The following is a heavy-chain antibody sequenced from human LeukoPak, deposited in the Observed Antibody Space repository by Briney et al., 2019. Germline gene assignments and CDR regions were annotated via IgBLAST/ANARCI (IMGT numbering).Heavy chain of an antibody. CDR1: GYTFTDYN. CDR3: SRDEDL. Sequence: ASVKVSCKASGYTFTDYNIHWVRQAPGQGLEWMGWINTGYGQTIYSEKFQGRVTITRDTSATTAYMELSSLTSEGTAVYYCSRDEDLWGQGTLVTVSS. V-gene: IGHV1-3*04. CDR2: INTGYGQT. J-gene: IGHJ4*02.